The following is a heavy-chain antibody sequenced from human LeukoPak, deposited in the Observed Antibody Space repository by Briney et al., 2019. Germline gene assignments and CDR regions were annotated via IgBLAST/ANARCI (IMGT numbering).Heavy chain of an antibody. CDR3: ARELWFGESHYYGMDV. CDR2: INPNSGGT. V-gene: IGHV1-2*02. D-gene: IGHD3-10*01. Sequence: GASVKVSCKASGYTFTGYYMHWVRQAPGQGLEWMGWINPNSGGTNYAQKFQGRVTMTRDTSISTAYMERSRLRSDDTAVYYCARELWFGESHYYGMDVWGQGTTVTVSS. CDR1: GYTFTGYY. J-gene: IGHJ6*02.